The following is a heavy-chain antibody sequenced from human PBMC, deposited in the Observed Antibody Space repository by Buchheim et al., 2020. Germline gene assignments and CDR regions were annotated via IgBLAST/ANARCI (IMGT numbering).Heavy chain of an antibody. D-gene: IGHD6-13*01. J-gene: IGHJ4*02. Sequence: QLQLQESGPGLVKPSETLSLTCTVSGGSISSSSYYWGWIRQPPGKGLEWIGSIYYSGSTYYNPSLKSRVTISVDTSKNQFFLKLSSVTAADTAVYYCARTPGIAAAGTGDYWGQGTL. CDR3: ARTPGIAAAGTGDY. CDR1: GGSISSSSYY. CDR2: IYYSGST. V-gene: IGHV4-39*07.